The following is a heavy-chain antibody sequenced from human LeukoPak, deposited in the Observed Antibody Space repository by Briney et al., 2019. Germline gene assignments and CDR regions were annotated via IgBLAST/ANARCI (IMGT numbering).Heavy chain of an antibody. J-gene: IGHJ6*02. V-gene: IGHV3-9*01. D-gene: IGHD2-2*01. CDR3: AKGTSLYYYYGMDV. Sequence: GGSLRLSYAASGFTFDDYAMHWVRQAPGKGLEWVSGISWNSGSIGYADSVKGRFTISRDNAKNSLYLQMNSLRAEDTALYYCAKGTSLYYYYGMDVWGQGTTVTVSS. CDR2: ISWNSGSI. CDR1: GFTFDDYA.